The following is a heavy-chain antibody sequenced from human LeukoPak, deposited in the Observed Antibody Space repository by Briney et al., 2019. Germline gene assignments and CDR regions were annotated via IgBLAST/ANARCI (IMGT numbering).Heavy chain of an antibody. CDR1: GGSISSGGYY. CDR2: IYYSGST. V-gene: IGHV4-61*08. J-gene: IGHJ6*02. Sequence: SETLSLTCTVSGGSISSGGYYWSWIRQHPGKGLEWIGYIYYSGSTYYNPSLKSRVTISVDTSKNQFSLKLSSVTAADTAVYYCARDKAYYYGMDVWGQGTTVTVSS. CDR3: ARDKAYYYGMDV.